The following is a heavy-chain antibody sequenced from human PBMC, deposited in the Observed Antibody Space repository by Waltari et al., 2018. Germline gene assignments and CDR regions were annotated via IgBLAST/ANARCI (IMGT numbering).Heavy chain of an antibody. V-gene: IGHV3-21*04. CDR1: GFTFSSYS. CDR3: ARDWVTGDAFDI. J-gene: IGHJ3*02. D-gene: IGHD2-21*02. Sequence: EVQLVESGGGLVKPGGSLRLSCAASGFTFSSYSMNWVRQAPGKGLEWVSSISSSSSYIYYADSVKGRFTISRDNSKNTLYLQMNSLRAEDTAVYYCARDWVTGDAFDIWGQGTMVTVSS. CDR2: ISSSSSYI.